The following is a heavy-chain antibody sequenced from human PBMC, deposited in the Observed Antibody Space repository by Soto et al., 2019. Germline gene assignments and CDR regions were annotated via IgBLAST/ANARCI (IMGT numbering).Heavy chain of an antibody. D-gene: IGHD6-13*01. CDR1: GFRFVDYA. J-gene: IGHJ6*02. CDR3: ARYTYTSRYSYYGMDV. Sequence: GGSLRLSCTTCGFRFVDYAMSWFRLAPGEGLERVGIVRNIAYGETTEYATSVRRRFRVSRDNSKSIAYLQMNSLTSEDTAVYYCARYTYTSRYSYYGMDVWGQGTTVTVS. CDR2: VRNIAYGETT. V-gene: IGHV3-49*03.